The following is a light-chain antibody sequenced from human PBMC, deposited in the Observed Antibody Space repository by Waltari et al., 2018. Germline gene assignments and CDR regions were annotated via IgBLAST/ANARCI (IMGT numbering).Light chain of an antibody. CDR1: QYIGDY. CDR2: EAS. V-gene: IGKV3-11*01. CDR3: QNRRNWPLLT. J-gene: IGKJ4*01. Sequence: VLTQSPATLSLSPGDRATLSCRARQYIGDYLACYQQKPGQAPRLLMSEASNRATGVPDRFSASGSGTDFTLTVSSLEPEDFAVYHCQNRRNWPLLTFGGGTKVEIK.